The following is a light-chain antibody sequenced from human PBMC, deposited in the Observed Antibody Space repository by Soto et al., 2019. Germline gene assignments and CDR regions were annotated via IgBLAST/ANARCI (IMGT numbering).Light chain of an antibody. CDR2: DAS. V-gene: IGKV3-20*01. Sequence: IGLTQSPSTLSLSPGERATLSCRASQSISSHLGWYQQKPGQSPRLLIYDASTRATGIPDRFSGSGSGTDFTLTISRLEPEDFAVYYCQHYGSSLTFGGGTRWIS. J-gene: IGKJ4*01. CDR1: QSISSH. CDR3: QHYGSSLT.